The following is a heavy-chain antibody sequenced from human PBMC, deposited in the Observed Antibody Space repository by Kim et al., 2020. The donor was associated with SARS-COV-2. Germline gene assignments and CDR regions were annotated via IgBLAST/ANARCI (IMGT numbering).Heavy chain of an antibody. CDR3: ARRPLWFGELLDY. J-gene: IGHJ4*02. V-gene: IGHV5-10-1*01. D-gene: IGHD3-10*01. Sequence: NYSPSFQGHVTISADKSISTAYLQWSSLKASDTAMYYCARRPLWFGELLDYWGQGTLVTVSS.